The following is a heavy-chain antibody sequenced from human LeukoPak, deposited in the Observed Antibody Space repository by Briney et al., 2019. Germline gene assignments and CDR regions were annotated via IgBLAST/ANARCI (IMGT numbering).Heavy chain of an antibody. J-gene: IGHJ6*03. CDR3: ARLGVYYDILTGYRPYYSYMDV. CDR2: INHSGST. D-gene: IGHD3-9*01. V-gene: IGHV4-34*01. CDR1: GGSFRGYS. Sequence: SETLSLTCDVHGGSFRGYSWNWIRQPPGKGLEWIGEINHSGSTNYNPSLKSRVTISVDTSKNQFSLKLSSVTAADTAVYYCARLGVYYDILTGYRPYYSYMDVWGKGTTVTISS.